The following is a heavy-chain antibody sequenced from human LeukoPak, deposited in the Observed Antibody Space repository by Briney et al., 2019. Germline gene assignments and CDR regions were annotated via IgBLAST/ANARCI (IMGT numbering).Heavy chain of an antibody. Sequence: ASVKVSCKASGYTFTSYGITWVRQAPGQGLEWMGWISVFNGNTNEAQKFQDRVIMTADTSTGTAYMELRSLRSDDTAVYYCARDIEQAMAKEDFDYYYMDVWGKGTTVTVSS. CDR3: ARDIEQAMAKEDFDYYYMDV. CDR1: GYTFTSYG. CDR2: ISVFNGNT. D-gene: IGHD5-24*01. J-gene: IGHJ6*03. V-gene: IGHV1-18*01.